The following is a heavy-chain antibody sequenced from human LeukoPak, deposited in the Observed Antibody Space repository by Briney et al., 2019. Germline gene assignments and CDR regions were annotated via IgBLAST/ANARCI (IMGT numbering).Heavy chain of an antibody. CDR3: LRDTGCRTTNCYSSFDY. Sequence: PGGSLRLSCAASGFSFSRYWMSWVRQAPGKGLEWVANIKPDGSEKYYVDSVRGRFTLSRDNAKNSLYLQMNSLRAEDTAVYYCLRDTGCRTTNCYSSFDYWGQGTLVTVSS. D-gene: IGHD2-2*01. J-gene: IGHJ4*02. CDR1: GFSFSRYW. V-gene: IGHV3-7*01. CDR2: IKPDGSEK.